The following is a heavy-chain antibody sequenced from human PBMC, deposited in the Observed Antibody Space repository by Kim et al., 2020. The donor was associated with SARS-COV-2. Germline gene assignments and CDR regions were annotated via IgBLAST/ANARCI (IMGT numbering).Heavy chain of an antibody. CDR1: GYSFTSYW. CDR2: IYPGDSDT. CDR3: ATYPYCSSTSCYSQFSD. J-gene: IGHJ4*02. D-gene: IGHD2-2*01. V-gene: IGHV5-51*01. Sequence: GESLKISCKGSGYSFTSYWIGWVRQMPGKGLEWMGIIYPGDSDTRYSPSFQGQVTISADKSISTAYLQWSSLKASDTAMYYCATYPYCSSTSCYSQFSDWGQGTLVTVSS.